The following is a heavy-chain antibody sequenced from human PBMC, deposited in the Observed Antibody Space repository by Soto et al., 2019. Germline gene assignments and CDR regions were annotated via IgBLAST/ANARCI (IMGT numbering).Heavy chain of an antibody. CDR2: VAANVSNR. Sequence: EVQLLQSGGGLVQPGGSLRLSCAASGITFTTYAMSWVRQAPGKGLEWVSTVAANVSNRHYADFVKGRFTISRDNSRNTLSLQLNSLRAEDTAIYYCAGDYLRLNSLNGNFYSFGMDVWGQGTAVTVSS. V-gene: IGHV3-23*01. CDR3: AGDYLRLNSLNGNFYSFGMDV. J-gene: IGHJ6*02. CDR1: GITFTTYA. D-gene: IGHD4-17*01.